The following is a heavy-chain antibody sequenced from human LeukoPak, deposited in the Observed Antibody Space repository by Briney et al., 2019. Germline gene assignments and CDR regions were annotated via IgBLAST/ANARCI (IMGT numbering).Heavy chain of an antibody. Sequence: ASVKVSCKASGYTFTSYGISWVRQAPGQGLEWMGWISAYNGNTNYAQKLQGRVTMTTDTSTSTAYMELRSLRSDDTAVYYCATLKGFGGWWEGTYYYYGMDVWGQGTTVTVSS. CDR2: ISAYNGNT. D-gene: IGHD3-10*01. J-gene: IGHJ6*02. V-gene: IGHV1-18*01. CDR3: ATLKGFGGWWEGTYYYYGMDV. CDR1: GYTFTSYG.